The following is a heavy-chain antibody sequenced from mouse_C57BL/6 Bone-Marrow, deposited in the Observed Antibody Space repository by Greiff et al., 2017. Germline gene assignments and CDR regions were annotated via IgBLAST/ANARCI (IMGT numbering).Heavy chain of an antibody. J-gene: IGHJ1*03. V-gene: IGHV1-64*01. CDR1: GYTFTSYW. CDR2: IHPNSGST. CDR3: ARRRGQRGYLDV. Sequence: QVQLQQPGAELVKPGASVKLSCKASGYTFTSYWMHWVKQRPGQGLEWIGMIHPNSGSTNYNEKFKSKATLTVDKSSSTAYMQLSSLTSEDSAVYSCARRRGQRGYLDVWGTGTTVTVAA.